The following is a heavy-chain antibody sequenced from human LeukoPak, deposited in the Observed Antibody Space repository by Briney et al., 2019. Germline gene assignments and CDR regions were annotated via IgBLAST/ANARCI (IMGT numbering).Heavy chain of an antibody. Sequence: GGSLRLSCAASGFTFSSYEMNWVRQAPGKGLEWVSYISSSGSTIYYADSVKGRFTISRDNAKNSLYLQMNSLRAEDTAVYYCARDSSQQSPYGMDVWGQGTTVTVSS. CDR2: ISSSGSTI. CDR3: ARDSSQQSPYGMDV. D-gene: IGHD6-13*01. V-gene: IGHV3-48*03. J-gene: IGHJ6*02. CDR1: GFTFSSYE.